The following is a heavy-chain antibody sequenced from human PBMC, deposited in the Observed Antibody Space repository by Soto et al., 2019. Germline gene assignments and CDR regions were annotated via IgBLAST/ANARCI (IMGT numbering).Heavy chain of an antibody. D-gene: IGHD7-27*01. Sequence: SETLSLTCTVSGGSISSYYWSWIRQPPGKGLEWIGYIYYTGSTNYSPSLKSRVTISVDTSKNQFSLKLFSVTAADTAVYYCARDSGNLGNWAYFFDYWGQGTLVTVSS. CDR1: GGSISSYY. CDR2: IYYTGST. V-gene: IGHV4-59*01. J-gene: IGHJ4*02. CDR3: ARDSGNLGNWAYFFDY.